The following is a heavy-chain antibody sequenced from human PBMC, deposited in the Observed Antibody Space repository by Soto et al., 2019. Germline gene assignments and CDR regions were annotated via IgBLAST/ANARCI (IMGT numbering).Heavy chain of an antibody. CDR1: GGSFSGYY. CDR3: ATQRYCNSTSCYFFDY. D-gene: IGHD2-2*01. J-gene: IGHJ4*02. V-gene: IGHV4-34*01. CDR2: INHSGST. Sequence: QVQLQQWGAGLLKPSETLSLTCAVYGGSFSGYYWSWIRQPPGKGLEWIGEINHSGSTNYNPSLKSRVTISVDTSKNQFSLKLSAVTAADTAVYYCATQRYCNSTSCYFFDYWGQGTLVTVSS.